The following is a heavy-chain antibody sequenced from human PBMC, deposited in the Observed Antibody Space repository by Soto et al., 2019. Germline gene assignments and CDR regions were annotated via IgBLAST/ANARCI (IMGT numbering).Heavy chain of an antibody. J-gene: IGHJ4*02. D-gene: IGHD6-19*01. V-gene: IGHV3-48*01. CDR3: ANNSFYSGAWYYYFDS. Sequence: GGSLRLSCAASGFIFSGYSMNWVRQAPGKGLEWISYINSGSSSIYYSDSVKGRFTISRDNSKNSLYLQMNSLRAEDTAVYYCANNSFYSGAWYYYFDSRGQGSLVTVS. CDR1: GFIFSGYS. CDR2: INSGSSSI.